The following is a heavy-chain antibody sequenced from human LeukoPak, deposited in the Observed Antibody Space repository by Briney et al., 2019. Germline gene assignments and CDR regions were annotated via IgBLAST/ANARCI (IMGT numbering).Heavy chain of an antibody. CDR2: IYSGGST. V-gene: IGHV3-53*04. J-gene: IGHJ5*02. CDR3: ARVKTYYYDSSGYYVNWFDP. D-gene: IGHD3-22*01. CDR1: GFTVSSNY. Sequence: GGSLRLSCAASGFTVSSNYMSWVRQAPGKGLEWVSVIYSGGSTYYADSVKGRFTISRHNSKNTLYLQMNSLRAEDTAVYYCARVKTYYYDSSGYYVNWFDPWGQGTLVTVSS.